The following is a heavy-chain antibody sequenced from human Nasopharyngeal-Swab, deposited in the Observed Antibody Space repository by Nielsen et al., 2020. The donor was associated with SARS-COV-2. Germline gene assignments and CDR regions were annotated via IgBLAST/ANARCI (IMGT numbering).Heavy chain of an antibody. CDR3: ARFPYDSWVNGMDV. CDR2: SNHRGST. J-gene: IGHJ6*02. CDR1: GGSFSGNY. D-gene: IGHD3-22*01. Sequence: GSLRLSCAVFGGSFSGNYWSWIRQPPGKGLGWSGESNHRGSTNYNPSLKRRVTISIDTSKNQLSLKLSSVTAADTAVYYCARFPYDSWVNGMDVWGQGTTVTVSS. V-gene: IGHV4-34*01.